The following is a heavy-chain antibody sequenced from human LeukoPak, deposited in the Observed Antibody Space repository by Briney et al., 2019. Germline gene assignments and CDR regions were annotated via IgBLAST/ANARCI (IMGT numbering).Heavy chain of an antibody. V-gene: IGHV4-30-4*01. CDR3: ARDGHGDGDAFDI. CDR2: IYYSGST. J-gene: IGHJ3*02. Sequence: SETLSLTCTVSGGSISSGDYYWSWIRQPPGKGQERIGYIYYSGSTYYNPSLKSRVTISVDTSKNQFSLKLSSVTAADTAVYYCARDGHGDGDAFDIWGQGTMVTVSS. CDR1: GGSISSGDYY. D-gene: IGHD4-17*01.